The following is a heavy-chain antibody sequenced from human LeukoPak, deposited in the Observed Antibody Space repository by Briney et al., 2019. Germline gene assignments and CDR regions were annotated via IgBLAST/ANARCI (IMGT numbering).Heavy chain of an antibody. V-gene: IGHV4-30-4*08. Sequence: SETLSLTCTVSGGSISSGDYYWSWIRQPPGKGLEWIGYIYYSGSTYYNPSLKSRVTVSVDTSKNQFSLKLSSVTAADTAVYYCARTYYYGSGSYNIDPWGQGTLVTVSS. J-gene: IGHJ5*02. CDR1: GGSISSGDYY. CDR3: ARTYYYGSGSYNIDP. D-gene: IGHD3-10*01. CDR2: IYYSGST.